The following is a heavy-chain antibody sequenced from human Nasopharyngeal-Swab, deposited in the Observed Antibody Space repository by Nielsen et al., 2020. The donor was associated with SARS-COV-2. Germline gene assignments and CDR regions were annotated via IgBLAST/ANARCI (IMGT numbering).Heavy chain of an antibody. CDR2: IYYSGST. D-gene: IGHD2-15*01. CDR3: ASTDCSGGSCYSHYYYYMDG. V-gene: IGHV4-59*01. Sequence: REAPGKGVGCVGYIYYSGSTNYNPSLKSRVTISADTTKNQFSLKLSSVTAADTAVYYCASTDCSGGSCYSHYYYYMDGWGKGTTVTVSS. J-gene: IGHJ6*03.